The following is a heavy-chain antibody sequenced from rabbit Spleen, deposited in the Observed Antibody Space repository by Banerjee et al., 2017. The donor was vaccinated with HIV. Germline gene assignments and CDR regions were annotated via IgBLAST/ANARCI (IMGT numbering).Heavy chain of an antibody. J-gene: IGHJ4*01. D-gene: IGHD6-1*01. Sequence: EESGGDLVKPGASLTLTCKASGFDFSSDAMCWVRQAPGKGPEWIACIYNGDDTTYYATWVHGRFTISKASSTTVTLQMTSLTAADTATYFCARGGSDGGDGYALWGPGTLVTVS. CDR1: GFDFSSDA. CDR3: ARGGSDGGDGYAL. CDR2: IYNGDDTT. V-gene: IGHV1S47*01.